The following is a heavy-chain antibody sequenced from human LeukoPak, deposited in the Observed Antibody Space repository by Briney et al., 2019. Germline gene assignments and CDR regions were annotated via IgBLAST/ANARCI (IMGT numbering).Heavy chain of an antibody. D-gene: IGHD2-2*01. CDR3: ARAGDDIVVVPDDYGMDV. CDR2: ISSSSSYI. V-gene: IGHV3-21*01. J-gene: IGHJ6*01. CDR1: GFTFSSYS. Sequence: GGSLRLSCAASGFTFSSYSMTWARQAPGKGLEWVSSISSSSSYIYYADSVKGRFTISRDNAKNSLYLQMNSLRAEDTAVYYCARAGDDIVVVPDDYGMDVWGQGTTVTVSS.